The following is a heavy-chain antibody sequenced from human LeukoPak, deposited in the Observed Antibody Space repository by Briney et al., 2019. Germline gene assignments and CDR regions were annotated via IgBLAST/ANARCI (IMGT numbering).Heavy chain of an antibody. J-gene: IGHJ5*02. Sequence: PSETLSLTCTVSGGSISSYYWSWIRQPPGKGLELIGYIYYSGSTNYNPSLKSRVTISVDTSKNQFSLKLSSVTAADTAVYYCARHVRHLRTGGWFDPWGQGTLVTVSS. CDR2: IYYSGST. V-gene: IGHV4-59*08. CDR1: GGSISSYY. CDR3: ARHVRHLRTGGWFDP. D-gene: IGHD1-14*01.